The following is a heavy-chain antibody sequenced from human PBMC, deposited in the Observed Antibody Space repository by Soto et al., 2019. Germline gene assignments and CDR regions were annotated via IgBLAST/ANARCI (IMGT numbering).Heavy chain of an antibody. V-gene: IGHV4-59*01. Sequence: QVQLQASGPGLVTPSETLSLTCTVSGGSISSYYWSWIRQPPGKGLEWIGYIYYSGSTNLNPSLKIRVTILVGQFKNHCSLKRGSVTAGDTAVYYCARGGYRHLSFDPWGQGALVTVS. D-gene: IGHD6-13*01. J-gene: IGHJ5*02. CDR1: GGSISSYY. CDR2: IYYSGST. CDR3: ARGGYRHLSFDP.